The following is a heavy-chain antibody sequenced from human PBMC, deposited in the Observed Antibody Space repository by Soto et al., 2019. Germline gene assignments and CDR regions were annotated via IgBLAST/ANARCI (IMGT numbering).Heavy chain of an antibody. J-gene: IGHJ4*02. D-gene: IGHD6-13*01. V-gene: IGHV3-74*03. CDR1: GFSFSTYW. Sequence: DVQLVESGGGLARPGGSLRLSCTASGFSFSTYWMHWVRQVPGKGPVWVSRISGDGNTTTYADSVKGRFTISRDNANNILYLEMNTLRAEDTAVYHCTRGPRVDSAGTGAHWGQGTLVTVSS. CDR2: ISGDGNTT. CDR3: TRGPRVDSAGTGAH.